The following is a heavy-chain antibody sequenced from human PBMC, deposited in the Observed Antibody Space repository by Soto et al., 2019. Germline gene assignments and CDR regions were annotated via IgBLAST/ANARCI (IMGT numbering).Heavy chain of an antibody. CDR1: GFTFSSYA. CDR3: ANTRLSIAAAGCDWFDP. J-gene: IGHJ5*02. D-gene: IGHD6-13*01. Sequence: GGSLRLSCAASGFTFSSYAMSWVRQAPGKGLEWVSAISGSGGSTYYADSVKGRFTISRDNSKNTLYLQMNSLRAEDTAVYYCANTRLSIAAAGCDWFDPWGQGTLVTVSS. CDR2: ISGSGGST. V-gene: IGHV3-23*01.